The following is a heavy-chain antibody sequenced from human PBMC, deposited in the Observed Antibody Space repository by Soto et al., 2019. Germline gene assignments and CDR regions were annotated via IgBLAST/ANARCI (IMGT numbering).Heavy chain of an antibody. J-gene: IGHJ6*03. Sequence: SETLSLTCTVSGGSISSYYWSWIRQPPGKGLEWIGYIYYSGSTNYNPSLKSRVTISVDTSKNQFSLKLSSVTAADTAVYYCARDGGAHHYYNYYYMDVWGKGTTVTVFS. CDR3: ARDGGAHHYYNYYYMDV. CDR2: IYYSGST. D-gene: IGHD3-16*01. CDR1: GGSISSYY. V-gene: IGHV4-59*01.